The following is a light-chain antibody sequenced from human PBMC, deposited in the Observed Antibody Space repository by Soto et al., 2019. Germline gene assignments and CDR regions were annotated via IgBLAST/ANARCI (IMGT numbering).Light chain of an antibody. CDR3: CSLTTSHTYV. J-gene: IGLJ1*01. CDR1: SSDVGAYNY. V-gene: IGLV2-8*01. CDR2: EVT. Sequence: QSVLTQPPPASGSLGQSVTISCTGTSSDVGAYNYVSWYQQHPGKAPKLMIYEVTRRPSGVPDRFSGSKSGNTASLNVSGLQADDEADYYCCSLTTSHTYVFGSGTKVTVL.